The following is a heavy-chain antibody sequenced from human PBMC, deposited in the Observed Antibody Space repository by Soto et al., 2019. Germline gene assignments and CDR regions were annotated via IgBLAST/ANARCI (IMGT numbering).Heavy chain of an antibody. CDR1: GFTFSSYG. CDR2: ISYDGSNK. J-gene: IGHJ6*02. CDR3: AKDFSVAATVTFWYYYYGMDV. Sequence: GGSLRLSCAASGFTFSSYGMHWVRQAPGKGLEWVAVISYDGSNKYYADSVKGRFTISRDNSKNTLYLQMNSLRAEDTAVYYCAKDFSVAATVTFWYYYYGMDVWGQGTTVTVSS. V-gene: IGHV3-30*18. D-gene: IGHD4-4*01.